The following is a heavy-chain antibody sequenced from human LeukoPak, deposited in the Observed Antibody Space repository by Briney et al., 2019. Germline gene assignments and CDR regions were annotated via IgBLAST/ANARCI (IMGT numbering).Heavy chain of an antibody. CDR2: IYTSGST. CDR1: GGSISSGSYY. V-gene: IGHV4-61*02. J-gene: IGHJ4*02. Sequence: SETLSLTCTVSGGSISSGSYYWSWIRQPAGKGLEWIGRIYTSGSTNYNPSLKSRVTISVDTSNNHFSLLLSSVTAADTAVYYCARLPPYSSSWYFDYWGQGTQVTVSS. CDR3: ARLPPYSSSWYFDY. D-gene: IGHD6-13*01.